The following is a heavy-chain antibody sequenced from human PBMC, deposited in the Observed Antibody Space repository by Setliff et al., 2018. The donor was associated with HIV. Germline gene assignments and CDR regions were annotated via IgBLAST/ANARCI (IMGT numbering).Heavy chain of an antibody. Sequence: PSETLSLTCTVSGGSISSSSYYWGWIRQPPGKGLEWIGSIYYSGSTYYNPTLKSRVSISLDTSKNQFSLKLRSVTAADTAVCYCATSDRRDLKPDYWGQGTLVTVSS. D-gene: IGHD2-2*01. CDR1: GGSISSSSYY. V-gene: IGHV4-39*07. CDR2: IYYSGST. CDR3: ATSDRRDLKPDY. J-gene: IGHJ4*02.